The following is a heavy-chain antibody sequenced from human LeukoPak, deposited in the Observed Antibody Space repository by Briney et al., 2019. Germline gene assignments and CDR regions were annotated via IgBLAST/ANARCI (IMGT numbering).Heavy chain of an antibody. D-gene: IGHD3-22*01. V-gene: IGHV4-39*07. CDR2: IYYSGST. Sequence: SETLSLTCTVSGGSISSSNYYWGWIRQPPGEGLEWIGSIYYSGSTYYNPSLKSRVTISVDTSKNQFSLKLSSVTAADTAVYYCARGPSDYYDSSGYQYFDYWGQGTLVTVSS. CDR1: GGSISSSNYY. J-gene: IGHJ4*02. CDR3: ARGPSDYYDSSGYQYFDY.